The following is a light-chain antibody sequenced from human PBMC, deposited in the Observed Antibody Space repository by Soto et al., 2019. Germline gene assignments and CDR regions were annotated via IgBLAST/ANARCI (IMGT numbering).Light chain of an antibody. V-gene: IGKV1-33*01. CDR2: HVS. J-gene: IGKJ5*01. CDR1: QDISDN. CDR3: QQYDDLPIT. Sequence: DIQMTQSPSSLATSVGYRFTITCQASQDISDNLTWYQQKXGQAPKVLMSHVSNLETGVSSRFSGSGSGTDFTFTISSLPAEDVEPYYCQQYDDLPITFGQGTRLEIK.